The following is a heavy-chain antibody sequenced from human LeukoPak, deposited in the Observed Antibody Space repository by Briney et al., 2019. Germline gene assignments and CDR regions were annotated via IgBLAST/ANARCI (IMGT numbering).Heavy chain of an antibody. J-gene: IGHJ4*02. V-gene: IGHV3-48*04. CDR1: GFTFSSYN. Sequence: GGSLRLSCAASGFTFSSYNMNWVRQAPGKGLEWVSYINSPGTTIYYADSVKGRFTISRDNAKNSLYLQMNSLRAEDTAVYYCARDDPGDYWGQGTLVTVSS. CDR3: ARDDPGDY. CDR2: INSPGTTI.